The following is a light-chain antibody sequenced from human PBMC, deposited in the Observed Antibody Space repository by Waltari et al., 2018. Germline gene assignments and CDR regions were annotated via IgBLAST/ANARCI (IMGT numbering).Light chain of an antibody. CDR2: RDT. CDR1: NIGTKS. J-gene: IGLJ3*02. V-gene: IGLV3-9*01. Sequence: SYELTQPLSVSVALGQTAIITCGGHNIGTKSVSWYQQKPGQAPVVVIYRDTSRPSEVSERLSGSNSGNTATLTIIRAQVADEADYYCQVWDTHTRVFGRGTKVTVL. CDR3: QVWDTHTRV.